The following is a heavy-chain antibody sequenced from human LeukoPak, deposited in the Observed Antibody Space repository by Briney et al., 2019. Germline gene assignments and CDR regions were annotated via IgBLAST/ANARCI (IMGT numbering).Heavy chain of an antibody. Sequence: SETLSLTCTVSGGSISSYYWSWIRQPPGKGVEWIWYIYYSGSTNYNPSLKSRVTISVDTSKNQFSLKLSSVTAADTAVYYCARDQLYYDSSGYAFDIWGQGTMVTVSS. J-gene: IGHJ3*02. V-gene: IGHV4-59*01. CDR2: IYYSGST. CDR1: GGSISSYY. CDR3: ARDQLYYDSSGYAFDI. D-gene: IGHD3-22*01.